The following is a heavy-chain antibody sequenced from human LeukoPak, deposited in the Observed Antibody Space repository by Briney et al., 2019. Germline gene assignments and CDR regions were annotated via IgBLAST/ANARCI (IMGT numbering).Heavy chain of an antibody. J-gene: IGHJ4*02. V-gene: IGHV3-48*03. CDR1: GFTFSSYE. D-gene: IGHD3-22*01. CDR3: ARGKAYYYDSSATICDC. CDR2: ISSSGSTI. Sequence: QPGGSLRLSCAASGFTFSSYEMNWVRQAPGKGLEWVSYISSSGSTIYYADSVKGRFTISRDNAKNSLYLQMNSLRAEDTAVYYCARGKAYYYDSSATICDCWGQGTLVTVSS.